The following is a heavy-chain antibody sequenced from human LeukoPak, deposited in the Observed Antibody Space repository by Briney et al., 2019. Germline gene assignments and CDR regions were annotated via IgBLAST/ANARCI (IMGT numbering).Heavy chain of an antibody. Sequence: HPSETLSLTCAVYGGSFTGYYWSWMRQPPGKGLEWIGEINHSGSTTYYPSLRSRVTISVDTSKNQFSLKLSSVTAADTAVYYCAKSNGYGLVDIWGQGTMVTVSS. D-gene: IGHD3-10*01. V-gene: IGHV4-34*01. CDR2: INHSGST. J-gene: IGHJ3*02. CDR3: AKSNGYGLVDI. CDR1: GGSFTGYY.